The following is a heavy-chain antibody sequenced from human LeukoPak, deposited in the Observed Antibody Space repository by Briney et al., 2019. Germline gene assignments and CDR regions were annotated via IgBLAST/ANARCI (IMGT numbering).Heavy chain of an antibody. CDR3: ARDGGYYDSSGYYQYYFDY. D-gene: IGHD3-22*01. Sequence: ASVKVSCKASGYTFTSYGISWVRQAPGQGLEWMGWISAYNGNTNYAQKLQGRVTMTTDTSTSTAYMELRSLRSDDTAVYYCARDGGYYDSSGYYQYYFDYWGQGTLVTVSS. CDR1: GYTFTSYG. J-gene: IGHJ4*02. CDR2: ISAYNGNT. V-gene: IGHV1-18*01.